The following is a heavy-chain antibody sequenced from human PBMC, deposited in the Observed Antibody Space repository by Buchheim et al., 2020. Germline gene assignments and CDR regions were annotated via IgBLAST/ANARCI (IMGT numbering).Heavy chain of an antibody. CDR1: VFTFSNAW. D-gene: IGHD2-2*01. CDR2: INSKTAGGTT. Sequence: EVQLVESGGGLVKPGGSLRLSCAASVFTFSNAWMSWVRQAPGKGLEWVGRINSKTAGGTTDYAAPVKGRFTIARADYKHTLYLQMNSLKTEDTAVYYCTTDQLLLDYWGQGTL. CDR3: TTDQLLLDY. V-gene: IGHV3-15*01. J-gene: IGHJ4*02.